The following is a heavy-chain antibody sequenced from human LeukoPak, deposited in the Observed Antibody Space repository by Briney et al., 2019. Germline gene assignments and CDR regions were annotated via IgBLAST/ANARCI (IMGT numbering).Heavy chain of an antibody. J-gene: IGHJ6*02. V-gene: IGHV1-18*01. CDR2: ISAYNGNT. CDR3: AKEQVGLLWFGELQAEYYYGMDV. Sequence: ASVKVSCKASGYTFTSYGISWVRQAPGQGLEWMGWISAYNGNTNYAQKLQGRVTMTTDTSTSTAYMELRSLRSDDTAVYYCAKEQVGLLWFGELQAEYYYGMDVWGQGTTVTVSS. D-gene: IGHD3-10*01. CDR1: GYTFTSYG.